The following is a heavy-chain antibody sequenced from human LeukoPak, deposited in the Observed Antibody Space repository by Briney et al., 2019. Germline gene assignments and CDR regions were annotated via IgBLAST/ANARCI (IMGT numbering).Heavy chain of an antibody. D-gene: IGHD3-10*01. Sequence: GASVNVSCKASGYTFTSYDINWVRQATGQGLEWMGWMNPNSGNTGYAQKFQGRVTMTRNTSISTAYMELSSLRSEDTAVYYCARVITMVRDQSDYWGQGTLVTVSS. J-gene: IGHJ4*02. CDR1: GYTFTSYD. V-gene: IGHV1-8*01. CDR3: ARVITMVRDQSDY. CDR2: MNPNSGNT.